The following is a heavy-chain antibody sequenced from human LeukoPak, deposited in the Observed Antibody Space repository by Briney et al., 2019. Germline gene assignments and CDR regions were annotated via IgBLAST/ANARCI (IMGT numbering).Heavy chain of an antibody. V-gene: IGHV3-21*01. J-gene: IGHJ4*02. CDR2: ISSSSSYI. CDR1: GFTFSSYS. D-gene: IGHD5-24*01. CDR3: ARDRMATIYGC. Sequence: PGGSLRLSCSASGFTFSSYSMNWVHQAPGKGLEWVSSISSSSSYIYYADSVKGRFTISRDNAKNSLYLQMNSLRAEDTAVYYWARDRMATIYGCWGQGTLVTVSS.